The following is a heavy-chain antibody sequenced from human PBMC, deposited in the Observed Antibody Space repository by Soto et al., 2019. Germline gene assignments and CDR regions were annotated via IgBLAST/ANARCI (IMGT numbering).Heavy chain of an antibody. CDR1: GGSFSGYY. D-gene: IGHD4-17*01. Sequence: PSETLSLTCAVYGGSFSGYYWSWIRQPPGKGLERIGEINHSGSTNYNPSLKSRVTISVDTSKNQFSLKLSSVTAADTAVYYCAGGRMTTVTDYPRYFDYTGQGTLVTVSS. J-gene: IGHJ4*02. CDR3: AGGRMTTVTDYPRYFDY. V-gene: IGHV4-34*01. CDR2: INHSGST.